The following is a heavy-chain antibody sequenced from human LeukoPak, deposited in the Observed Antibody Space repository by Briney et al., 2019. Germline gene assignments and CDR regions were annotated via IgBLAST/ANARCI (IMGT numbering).Heavy chain of an antibody. CDR2: INQGGSEE. V-gene: IGHV3-7*04. J-gene: IGHJ4*02. D-gene: IGHD6-19*01. CDR3: ARGRYSSGWYGYFDY. Sequence: GSLRLSCAASGFTFSSYWMSWVRQAPGKGLEWVANINQGGSEEYYVDSVKGRFTISRDNAKNLLYLQMNSLRAEDTAVYYCARGRYSSGWYGYFDYWGQRTLVTVSS. CDR1: GFTFSSYW.